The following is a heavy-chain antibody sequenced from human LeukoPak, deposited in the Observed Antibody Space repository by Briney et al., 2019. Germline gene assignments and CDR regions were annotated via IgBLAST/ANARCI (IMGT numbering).Heavy chain of an antibody. V-gene: IGHV3-11*06. J-gene: IGHJ4*02. CDR3: ARLGSIAAAGTADS. D-gene: IGHD6-13*01. CDR1: GFTFSNYY. CDR2: ISSSSTYT. Sequence: GRSLRLSCASSGFTFSNYYMIWIRQAPGKGLEWVSYISSSSTYTTYADSVKGRFTISRDNAKNSLYLQMDSLRGEDTAVYYCARLGSIAAAGTADSWGQGTLVTVSS.